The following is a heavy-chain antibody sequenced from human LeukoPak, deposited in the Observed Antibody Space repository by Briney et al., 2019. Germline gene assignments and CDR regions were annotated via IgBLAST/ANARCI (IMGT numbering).Heavy chain of an antibody. Sequence: PSETLSLTCAVSGGSINSGGYSWSWIRQPPGKGLEWIGYVAYTGSTNYNPSLSSRVTMSVDTSKNQFSLKLSSVTAADTAVYYCARGGNWNNYWGQGTLVTVSS. CDR2: VAYTGST. CDR1: GGSINSGGYS. V-gene: IGHV4-30-4*07. CDR3: ARGGNWNNY. D-gene: IGHD1-20*01. J-gene: IGHJ4*02.